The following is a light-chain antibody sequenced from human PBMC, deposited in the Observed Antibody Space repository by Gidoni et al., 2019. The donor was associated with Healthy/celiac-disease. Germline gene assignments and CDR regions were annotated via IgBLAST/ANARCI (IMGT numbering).Light chain of an antibody. CDR2: GAS. CDR1: QSVSSN. CDR3: QQYNNWPPLIT. V-gene: IGKV3-15*01. J-gene: IGKJ5*01. Sequence: EIVMTQSPATLSVSPGERATLSCRASQSVSSNLAWYQQKPGQAPRLLIYGASTRATGIPARFSGSGSETEFTLTISSLQSEDFAVYYCQQYNNWPPLITFGQXTRLEIK.